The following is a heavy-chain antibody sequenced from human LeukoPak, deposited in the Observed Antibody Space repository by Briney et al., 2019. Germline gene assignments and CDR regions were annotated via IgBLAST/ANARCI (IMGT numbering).Heavy chain of an antibody. D-gene: IGHD2-8*02. J-gene: IGHJ4*02. Sequence: PGRSLRLSCAASGFTFSSFGMHWVRQAPGKGLEWVAVIWYDGSNKYYADSVKGRFTISRDNSKNTLSLQMNSLRAEDTAVYFCVRDRTDYYFDYWGQGTLVTVSS. V-gene: IGHV3-33*01. CDR2: IWYDGSNK. CDR1: GFTFSSFG. CDR3: VRDRTDYYFDY.